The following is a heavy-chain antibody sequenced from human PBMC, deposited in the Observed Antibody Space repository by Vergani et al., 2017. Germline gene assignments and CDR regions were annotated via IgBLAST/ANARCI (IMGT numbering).Heavy chain of an antibody. D-gene: IGHD1-26*01. J-gene: IGHJ4*02. V-gene: IGHV4-4*02. CDR1: GGSISSSNW. Sequence: QVQLQESGPGLVKPSGTLSLTCAVSGGSISSSNWWSWVRQPPGKGLEWIGEIYHSGSTNYNPSLKRRGTIAVDKSKNQFSLKLSSVTDADTAVYYCARVPESYYACDYWGQGTLVTVSS. CDR2: IYHSGST. CDR3: ARVPESYYACDY.